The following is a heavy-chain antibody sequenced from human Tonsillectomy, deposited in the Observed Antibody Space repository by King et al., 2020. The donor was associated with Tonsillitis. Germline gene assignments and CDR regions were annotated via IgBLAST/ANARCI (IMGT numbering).Heavy chain of an antibody. D-gene: IGHD5-24*01. Sequence: VQLVESGGGLVQPGGSLRLSCAASGFTFSFYWMHWVRQAPGKGLVWVSRINSDGSSTNYADSVKGRFTISRDNAQNTLYLQMNSLRAEDTAVYYCVRDQMATNRGKAFDVWGQGTMVTVAS. CDR1: GFTFSFYW. CDR3: VRDQMATNRGKAFDV. V-gene: IGHV3-74*01. J-gene: IGHJ3*01. CDR2: INSDGSST.